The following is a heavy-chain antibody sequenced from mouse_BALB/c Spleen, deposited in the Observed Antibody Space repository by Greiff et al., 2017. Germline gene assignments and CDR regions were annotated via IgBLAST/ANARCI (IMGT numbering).Heavy chain of an antibody. J-gene: IGHJ3*01. CDR1: GYSFTSYY. D-gene: IGHD1-1*01. CDR2: IDPFNGGT. V-gene: IGHV1S135*01. CDR3: ARSDYYGSSYPAWFAY. Sequence: VLLQQSGPELMKPGASVKISCKASGYSFTSYYMHWVKQSHGKSLEWIGYIDPFNGGTSYNQKFKGKATLTVDKSSSTAYMHLSSLTSEDSAVYYCARSDYYGSSYPAWFAYWGQGTLVTVSA.